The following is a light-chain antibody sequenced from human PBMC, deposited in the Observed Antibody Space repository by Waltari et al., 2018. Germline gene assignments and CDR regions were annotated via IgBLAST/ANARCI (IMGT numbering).Light chain of an antibody. V-gene: IGKV3D-15*01. CDR3: QQYNNWPPIT. CDR2: SAS. Sequence: ETVLTQSPGTLSVSPGERATLSCRASQSVSNSLAWYQHRPGRAPRLLIHSASTRAPGIPARFSGSGSETEFTLTISNLQSEDFALYYCQQYNNWPPITFGQGTRLEIK. CDR1: QSVSNS. J-gene: IGKJ5*01.